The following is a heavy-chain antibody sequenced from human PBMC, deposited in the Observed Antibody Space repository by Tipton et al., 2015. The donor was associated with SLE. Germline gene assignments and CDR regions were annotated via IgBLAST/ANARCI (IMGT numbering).Heavy chain of an antibody. CDR1: GGSISSYY. CDR3: ARDPPSAYYYGLDV. Sequence: TLSLTCTASGGSISSYYWSWIRQPAGKGLEWIGRIYTSGSTNINPSLKSRVTISADPSKNQFSLRLSSVTAADTAVYYCARDPPSAYYYGLDVWGQGTTVTVSS. V-gene: IGHV4-4*07. J-gene: IGHJ6*02. CDR2: IYTSGST.